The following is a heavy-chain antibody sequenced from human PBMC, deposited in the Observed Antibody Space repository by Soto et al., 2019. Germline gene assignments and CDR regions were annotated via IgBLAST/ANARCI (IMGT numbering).Heavy chain of an antibody. J-gene: IGHJ4*02. CDR3: ASYTYYDYVWGSYRFCY. Sequence: VASVKVSCKASGGTFSSYAISWVRQAPGQGLEWMGGIIPIFGTANYAQKFQGRVTITADKSTSTAYMELSSLRSEDTAVYYCASYTYYDYVWGSYRFCYWGQGTLVTVS. CDR1: GGTFSSYA. V-gene: IGHV1-69*06. CDR2: IIPIFGTA. D-gene: IGHD3-16*01.